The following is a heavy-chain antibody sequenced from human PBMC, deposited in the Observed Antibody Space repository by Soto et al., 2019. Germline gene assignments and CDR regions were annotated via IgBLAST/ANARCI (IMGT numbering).Heavy chain of an antibody. Sequence: QVQLVQSGAEVKKPGSSVKVSCKASGGTFSSYTISWVRQAPGQGLEWMGRIIPILGIANYAQKFPGRVTMTGDKSPSAGYMELSSLRSEDTAVYYCARAPWTMVRGVHWFDRWGQGTLVTVSS. J-gene: IGHJ5*02. CDR3: ARAPWTMVRGVHWFDR. D-gene: IGHD3-10*01. CDR2: IIPILGIA. V-gene: IGHV1-69*02. CDR1: GGTFSSYT.